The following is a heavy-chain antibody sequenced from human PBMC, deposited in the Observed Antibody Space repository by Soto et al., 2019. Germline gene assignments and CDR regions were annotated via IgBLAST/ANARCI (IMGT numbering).Heavy chain of an antibody. D-gene: IGHD5-12*01. CDR3: ARDSSEKGATTHYFDY. CDR2: IWYDGSNK. Sequence: GGSLRLSCAASGFTFSSYGMHWVRQAPGKGLEWVAVIWYDGSNKYYADSVKGRFTISRDNSKNTLYLQMNSLRAEDTAVYYCARDSSEKGATTHYFDYWGQGTLVTVSS. V-gene: IGHV3-33*01. J-gene: IGHJ4*02. CDR1: GFTFSSYG.